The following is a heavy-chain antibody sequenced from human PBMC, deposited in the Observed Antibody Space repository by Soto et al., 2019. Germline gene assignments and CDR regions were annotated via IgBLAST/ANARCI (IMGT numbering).Heavy chain of an antibody. D-gene: IGHD2-15*01. CDR3: ARDAIDCSGGSCYFFAFDI. V-gene: IGHV3-33*08. CDR2: IWYDGSNK. CDR1: GFPFRRCA. Sequence: GGSLRLSCWASGFPFRRCARQWVRPAPPKRLEWVAVIWYDGSNKYYADSVKGRFTISRDNSKNTLYLQMNSLRAEDTAVYYCARDAIDCSGGSCYFFAFDIWGQGKMVNASS. J-gene: IGHJ3*02.